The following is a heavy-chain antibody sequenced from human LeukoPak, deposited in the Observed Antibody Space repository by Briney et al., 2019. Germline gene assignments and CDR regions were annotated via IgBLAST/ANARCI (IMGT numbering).Heavy chain of an antibody. V-gene: IGHV4-39*07. CDR2: IYYSGST. J-gene: IGHJ3*02. Sequence: SEALSLTCTVSGGSISSSSYYWGWIREPPGKGLEWIGSIYYSGSTYYNPPLKSRVTLSVDTSKNQFSLKLSSVTAADTAVYYCARWIAVAGNDAFDIWGQGTMVTVSS. CDR1: GGSISSSSYY. D-gene: IGHD6-19*01. CDR3: ARWIAVAGNDAFDI.